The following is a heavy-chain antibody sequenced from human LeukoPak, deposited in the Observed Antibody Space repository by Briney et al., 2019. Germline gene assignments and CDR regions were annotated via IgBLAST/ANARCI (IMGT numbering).Heavy chain of an antibody. J-gene: IGHJ4*02. D-gene: IGHD3-22*01. CDR1: GFTFSSYA. CDR3: AKVSVVTSYYYDSSGYPYYFDY. Sequence: GGSLRLSCAASGFTFSSYAMSWVRQAPGKGLEWVSVISGSGGSTYYADSVEGRFTISRDNSKNTLYVQMNSLRAEDTAAYYCAKVSVVTSYYYDSSGYPYYFDYWGQGTLVTVSS. V-gene: IGHV3-23*01. CDR2: ISGSGGST.